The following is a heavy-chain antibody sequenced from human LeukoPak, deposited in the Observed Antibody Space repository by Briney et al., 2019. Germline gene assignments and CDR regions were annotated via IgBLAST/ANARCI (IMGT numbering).Heavy chain of an antibody. CDR2: ISSSSSYI. V-gene: IGHV3-21*01. D-gene: IGHD6-13*01. CDR1: GFTFSSYS. Sequence: GGSLRLSCAASGFTFSSYSMNWVRQAPGKGLEWVSSISSSSSYIYYADSVKGRFTISRDNAKNSLYLQMNSLRAEDTAVYYGARDSIAAAGRPFDYWGQGTLVTVSS. CDR3: ARDSIAAAGRPFDY. J-gene: IGHJ4*02.